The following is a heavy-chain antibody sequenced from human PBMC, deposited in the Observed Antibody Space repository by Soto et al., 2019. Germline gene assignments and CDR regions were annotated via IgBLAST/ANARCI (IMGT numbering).Heavy chain of an antibody. V-gene: IGHV1-18*01. D-gene: IGHD1-1*01. CDR1: GYAFTTYG. CDR3: ARGRYGDY. CDR2: ISAHNGNT. J-gene: IGHJ4*02. Sequence: QVHLVQSGAEVKKPGASVKVSCTGSGYAFTTYGITWVRQAPGQGLAWMGWISAHNGNTNYAQKLQGRVTVTRDTATSTAYMELRSLRSDDTAVYYCARGRYGDYWGQGALVTVSS.